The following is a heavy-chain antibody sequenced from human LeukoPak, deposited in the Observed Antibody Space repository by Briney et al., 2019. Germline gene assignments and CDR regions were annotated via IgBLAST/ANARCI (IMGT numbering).Heavy chain of an antibody. CDR2: ISGSGGST. J-gene: IGHJ4*02. Sequence: PGGSLGLSCAASGFTFSSYAMSWVRQAPGKGLEWVSAISGSGGSTYYADSVKGRFTISRDNSKNTLYLQMNSLRAEDTAVYYCAKENDNFGGVIMFDYGGQETLVTLPP. CDR1: GFTFSSYA. V-gene: IGHV3-23*01. CDR3: AKENDNFGGVIMFDY. D-gene: IGHD3-3*01.